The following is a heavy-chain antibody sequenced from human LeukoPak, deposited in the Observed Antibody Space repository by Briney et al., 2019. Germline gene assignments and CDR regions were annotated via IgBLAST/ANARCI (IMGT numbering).Heavy chain of an antibody. J-gene: IGHJ3*02. V-gene: IGHV1-18*01. CDR1: GYTFTSYG. Sequence: ASVKVSCKASGYTFTSYGISWVRQVPGQGLEWMGWISAYNGNTNYAQKLQGRVTMTTDTSTSTAYMELRSLRSDDTAVYHCARDQEWELGNAFDIWGQGTMVTVSS. CDR2: ISAYNGNT. D-gene: IGHD1-26*01. CDR3: ARDQEWELGNAFDI.